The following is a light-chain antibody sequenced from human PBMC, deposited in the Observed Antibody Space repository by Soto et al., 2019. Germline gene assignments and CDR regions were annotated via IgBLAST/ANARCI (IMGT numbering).Light chain of an antibody. CDR2: GAS. CDR3: QQYGNSPQT. J-gene: IGKJ1*01. Sequence: ELVLTQSPGTLSLSPGERATLSCRASQSVSSSYLAWYQQKPGQAPRLLIYGASSRATGIPDRFSGSGSGTDFTLTISRLEPEDFAVYYCQQYGNSPQTFGQGTKVEIK. V-gene: IGKV3-20*01. CDR1: QSVSSSY.